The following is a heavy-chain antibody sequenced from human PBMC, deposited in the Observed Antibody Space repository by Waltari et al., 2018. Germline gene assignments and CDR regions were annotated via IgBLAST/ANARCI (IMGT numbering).Heavy chain of an antibody. D-gene: IGHD1-26*01. V-gene: IGHV1-69*02. CDR3: ARAAIVVGYAFDI. CDR1: GGTFGSYT. J-gene: IGHJ3*02. Sequence: QVQLVQSGAEVKKPGSSVTVSCKASGGTFGSYTISWVRQATGQGLEWMGRITPILGIANYALMCQRRYTLTADKSTSTAYMELSSLRFEDTAGYYCARAAIVVGYAFDIWGQGTMVTVSS. CDR2: ITPILGIA.